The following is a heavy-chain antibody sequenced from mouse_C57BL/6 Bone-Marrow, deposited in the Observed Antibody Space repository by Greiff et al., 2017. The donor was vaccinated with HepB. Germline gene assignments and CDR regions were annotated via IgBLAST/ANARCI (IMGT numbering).Heavy chain of an antibody. Sequence: VQLKQSGAELARPGASVKLSCKASGYTFTSYGISWVKQRTGQGLEWIGEIYPRSGNTYYNEKFKGKATLTADKSSSTAYMELRSLTSEDSAVYFCARERGYYYGSRPWFAYWGQGTLVTVSA. V-gene: IGHV1-81*01. D-gene: IGHD1-1*01. CDR3: ARERGYYYGSRPWFAY. CDR2: IYPRSGNT. J-gene: IGHJ3*01. CDR1: GYTFTSYG.